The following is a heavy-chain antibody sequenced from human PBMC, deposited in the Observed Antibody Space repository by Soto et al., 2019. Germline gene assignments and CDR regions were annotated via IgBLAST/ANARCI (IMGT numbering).Heavy chain of an antibody. CDR2: ISGYNGNT. Sequence: ASVKVSCKTSGYTFTTYGINWVRQAPGQGLEWMGWISGYNGNTNYPQKFQGRVTMTTDTLTSTGYMEVRGLTSEDTAVHYCARGAHGSGYAVHWGQGTLVTVSS. CDR1: GYTFTTYG. V-gene: IGHV1-18*01. D-gene: IGHD3-3*01. J-gene: IGHJ4*02. CDR3: ARGAHGSGYAVH.